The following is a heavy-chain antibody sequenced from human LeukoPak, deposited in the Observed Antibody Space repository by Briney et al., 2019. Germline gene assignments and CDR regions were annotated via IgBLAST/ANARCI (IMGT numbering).Heavy chain of an antibody. V-gene: IGHV4-31*03. D-gene: IGHD3-16*01. J-gene: IGHJ3*02. CDR3: ARVDVECFDI. CDR1: GGSISSGGYY. Sequence: SETLSLTCTVSGGSISSGGYYWSWIRQHPGKGLEWIGYIYYSGSTNYNPSLKSRVTISVDTSKNQFSLKLSSVTAADTAVYYCARVDVECFDIWGQGTMVTVSS. CDR2: IYYSGST.